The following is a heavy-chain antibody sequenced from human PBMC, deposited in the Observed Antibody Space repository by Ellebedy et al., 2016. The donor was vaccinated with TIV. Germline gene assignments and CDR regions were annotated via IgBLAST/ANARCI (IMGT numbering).Heavy chain of an antibody. V-gene: IGHV4-4*01. Sequence: MPSETLFLTCAVSGFSISGIYWWSWVRQPPGKGLDWIGEIYHNGGTNYNPSLKSRVTISVDKSKNQFSLNLRSVTAADTAVYWCARGGGNPYFDYWGQGILVTVSS. D-gene: IGHD4-23*01. J-gene: IGHJ4*02. CDR2: IYHNGGT. CDR3: ARGGGNPYFDY. CDR1: GFSISGIYW.